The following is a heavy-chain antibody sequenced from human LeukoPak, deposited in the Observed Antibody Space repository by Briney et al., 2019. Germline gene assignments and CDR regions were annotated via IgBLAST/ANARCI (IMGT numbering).Heavy chain of an antibody. CDR1: GDTFSSYA. V-gene: IGHV1-69*05. Sequence: SVKVSCKASGDTFSSYAISWVRQAPGQGLEWMGRIIPIFGTANYAQKFQGRVTITTDESTSTAYMELSSLRSEDTAVYYCASQSPSLRLGECDYWGQRTLVTVSS. CDR2: IIPIFGTA. J-gene: IGHJ4*02. D-gene: IGHD3-16*01. CDR3: ASQSPSLRLGECDY.